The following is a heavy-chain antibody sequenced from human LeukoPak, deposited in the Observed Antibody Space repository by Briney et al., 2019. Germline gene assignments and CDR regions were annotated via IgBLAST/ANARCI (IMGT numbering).Heavy chain of an antibody. Sequence: PSETLSLTCTVSGGSISSGGYYWSWIRQHPGKGLEWIGYIYYSGSTYYNPSLKSRVTISVDTSKNLFSLKLSSVTAADTAVYYCARGGYYYDSSGYPGGVDYWGQGTLVTVSS. V-gene: IGHV4-31*03. J-gene: IGHJ4*02. CDR2: IYYSGST. D-gene: IGHD3-22*01. CDR1: GGSISSGGYY. CDR3: ARGGYYYDSSGYPGGVDY.